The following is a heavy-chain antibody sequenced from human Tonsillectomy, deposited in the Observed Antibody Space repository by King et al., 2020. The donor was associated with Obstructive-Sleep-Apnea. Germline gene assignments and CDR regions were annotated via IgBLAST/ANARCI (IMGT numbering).Heavy chain of an antibody. D-gene: IGHD2-2*01. V-gene: IGHV3-48*04. Sequence: VQLVESGGGVVQPGGSLRLSCAASGFTFSSYSMNWVRQAPGKGLEWVSYISSSSSTIYYADSVKGRFTISRDTAKNSLYLQMNSLRAEDTAVYYCARKKYQLLSQSPFDYWGQGTLVTVSS. CDR3: ARKKYQLLSQSPFDY. CDR1: GFTFSSYS. CDR2: ISSSSSTI. J-gene: IGHJ4*02.